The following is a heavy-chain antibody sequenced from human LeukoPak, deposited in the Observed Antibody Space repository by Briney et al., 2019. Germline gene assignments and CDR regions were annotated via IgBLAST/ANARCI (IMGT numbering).Heavy chain of an antibody. CDR2: IRYDGNNK. V-gene: IGHV3-30*02. CDR1: GFTFSNYA. CDR3: VKDNPLDY. D-gene: IGHD1-14*01. Sequence: GGSLRLSCEASGFTFSNYAMNWVRQAPGKGLEWVAFIRYDGNNKLYADSMKGRFTISRDNSKNTLYLHINSLRAEDTAVYYCVKDNPLDYWGQGTLVIVSS. J-gene: IGHJ4*02.